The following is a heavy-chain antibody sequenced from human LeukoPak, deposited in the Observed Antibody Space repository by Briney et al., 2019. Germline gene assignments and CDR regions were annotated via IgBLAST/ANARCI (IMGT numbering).Heavy chain of an antibody. Sequence: SQTLSLTCTVSGGSISSGGYYWSWLRQHPGKGLEWIGYIYYSGSTYYNPSLKSRVTISVDTSKNQFSLKLSSVTAADTAVYYCARVRLRLGELSFQVPYYFDYWGQGTLVTVSS. CDR3: ARVRLRLGELSFQVPYYFDY. CDR2: IYYSGST. CDR1: GGSISSGGYY. J-gene: IGHJ4*02. V-gene: IGHV4-31*03. D-gene: IGHD3-16*02.